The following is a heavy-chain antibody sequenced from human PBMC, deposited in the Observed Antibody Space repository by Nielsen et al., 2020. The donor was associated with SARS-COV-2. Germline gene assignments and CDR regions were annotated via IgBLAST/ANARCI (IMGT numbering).Heavy chain of an antibody. CDR1: GASITGSNW. CDR3: ARDPARLPGV. CDR2: IYHTGST. J-gene: IGHJ6*04. Sequence: SETLSLTCSVSGASITGSNWWTWVRQPPGKGLEWIGEIYHTGSTNYNPSLKSRVTLSVDKSKNQFSLKLNSLTAADTAVYYCARDPARLPGVWGKGTTVTVSS. V-gene: IGHV4/OR15-8*01. D-gene: IGHD2-15*01.